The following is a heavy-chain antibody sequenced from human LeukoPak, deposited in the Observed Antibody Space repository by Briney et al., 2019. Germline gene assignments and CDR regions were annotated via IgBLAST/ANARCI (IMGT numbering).Heavy chain of an antibody. Sequence: GGSLRLSCAASGFTFSSYAMSWVRQAPGKGLEWVSSISNGGGSTYYAGSVKGRFTISRDNSKNTLYLQMNSLRAEDTAVYYCAKDSMLGTPPIQVRLPGDYWGQGTLVTVSS. J-gene: IGHJ4*02. D-gene: IGHD5-18*01. V-gene: IGHV3-23*01. CDR3: AKDSMLGTPPIQVRLPGDY. CDR2: ISNGGGST. CDR1: GFTFSSYA.